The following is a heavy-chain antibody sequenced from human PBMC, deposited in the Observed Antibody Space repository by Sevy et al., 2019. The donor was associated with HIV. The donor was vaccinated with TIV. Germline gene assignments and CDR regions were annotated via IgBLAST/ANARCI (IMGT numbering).Heavy chain of an antibody. CDR2: INPNSGGT. CDR1: GYTFTDYF. CDR3: ARVLRSSSGTDY. Sequence: ASVKVSYKASGYTFTDYFMHWVRQAPGQGLEWMGWINPNSGGTNYAQKFQGRVTMTRDTSISTAYMELTRLRSDDTAVYYCARVLRSSSGTDYWGQGTLVTVSS. D-gene: IGHD6-6*01. J-gene: IGHJ4*02. V-gene: IGHV1-2*02.